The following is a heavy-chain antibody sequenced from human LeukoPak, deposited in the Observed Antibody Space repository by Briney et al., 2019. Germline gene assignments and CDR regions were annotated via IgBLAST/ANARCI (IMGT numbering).Heavy chain of an antibody. D-gene: IGHD5-18*01. CDR1: GYTFTSYA. V-gene: IGHV7-4-1*02. CDR3: AQSGYSYGFDY. Sequence: ASVKVSCKAPGYTFTSYAMNWVRQAPGQGLEWMGWINTNTGNPTYAQGFTGRFVFSLDTSVGTAYLQISSLKAEDTAVYYCAQSGYSYGFDYWGQGTLVTVSS. J-gene: IGHJ4*02. CDR2: INTNTGNP.